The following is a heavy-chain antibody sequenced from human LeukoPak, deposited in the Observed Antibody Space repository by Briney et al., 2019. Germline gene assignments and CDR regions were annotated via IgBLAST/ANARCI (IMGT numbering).Heavy chain of an antibody. D-gene: IGHD2-2*02. V-gene: IGHV4-4*07. CDR2: IYTSGST. J-gene: IGHJ5*02. Sequence: SETLSLTCTVSGGSISSYYWSWIRQPAGKGLEWIGRIYTSGSTNYNPSLKSRVTMSVDTSKNQFSLKLSSVTAADTAVYYCASRGYCSSTSCYMGWFDPWGQGTLVTVSS. CDR3: ASRGYCSSTSCYMGWFDP. CDR1: GGSISSYY.